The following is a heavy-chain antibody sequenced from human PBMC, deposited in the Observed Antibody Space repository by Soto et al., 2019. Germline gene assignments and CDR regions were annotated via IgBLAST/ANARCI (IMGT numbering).Heavy chain of an antibody. Sequence: EVQLVESGGCLVQPGGSLRLSCAASKFNIDTDWMNWVRQAPGKGLEWVADIKDDGSEKYYVESVKGRFTISRDNAQNSLFLQMNSLRGDDTAVYYCARDWGAPGRGSALGYYYHFAMDVWGQGTTVTVSS. CDR1: KFNIDTDW. J-gene: IGHJ6*02. V-gene: IGHV3-7*05. D-gene: IGHD1-26*01. CDR3: ARDWGAPGRGSALGYYYHFAMDV. CDR2: IKDDGSEK.